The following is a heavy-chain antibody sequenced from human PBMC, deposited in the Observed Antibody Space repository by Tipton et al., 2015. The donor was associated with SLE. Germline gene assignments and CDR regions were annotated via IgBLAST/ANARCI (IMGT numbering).Heavy chain of an antibody. D-gene: IGHD1-26*01. V-gene: IGHV4-4*02. CDR2: IYHSGGA. J-gene: IGHJ4*02. CDR3: ARDSLGFDY. Sequence: TLSLTCTLSGASISSSNWWTWVRQPPGKGLEWIGDIYHSGGANYNPSLKSRVTISVDKSKNQFSLRLSSVTAADTAVYYCARDSLGFDYWGQGTLVIVSS. CDR1: GASISSSNW.